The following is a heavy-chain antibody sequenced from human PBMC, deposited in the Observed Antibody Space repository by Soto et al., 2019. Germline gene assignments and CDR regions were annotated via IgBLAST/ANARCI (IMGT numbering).Heavy chain of an antibody. V-gene: IGHV3-23*01. CDR2: ISGSGGST. CDR1: GFTFSSYA. J-gene: IGHJ4*02. D-gene: IGHD5-18*01. CDR3: EKDHESYGYPYYFDY. Sequence: PGGSLRLSCAASGFTFSSYAMSWVRQAPGKGLEWVSAISGSGGSTYYADSVKGRFTISRDNSKNTLYLQMNSLRAEDTAVYYCEKDHESYGYPYYFDYWGQGTLVTVYS.